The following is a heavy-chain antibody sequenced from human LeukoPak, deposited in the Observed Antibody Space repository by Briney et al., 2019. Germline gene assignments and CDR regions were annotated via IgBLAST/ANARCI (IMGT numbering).Heavy chain of an antibody. D-gene: IGHD5-24*01. J-gene: IGHJ4*02. Sequence: EPLSLTCAVYGGSFSGYYWSWIRQPPGKGLEWIGEINHSGSTNYNPSLKSRVTISVDTSKNQFSLKLSSVTAADTAVYYCARTHVDDYFDYWGQGTLVTVSS. CDR2: INHSGST. V-gene: IGHV4-34*01. CDR3: ARTHVDDYFDY. CDR1: GGSFSGYY.